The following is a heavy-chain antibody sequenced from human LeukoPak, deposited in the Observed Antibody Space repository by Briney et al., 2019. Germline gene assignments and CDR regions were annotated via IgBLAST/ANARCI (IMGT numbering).Heavy chain of an antibody. CDR3: AKGGYYDSSGHEFDY. D-gene: IGHD3-22*01. CDR1: GFTFSSYG. J-gene: IGHJ4*02. Sequence: GRSLRLSCAASGFTFSSYGMHWVRQAPGKGLEWVAVIWYDGSNKYYADSVKGRFTISRDNSKNTLYLQMNGLRAEDTAVYYCAKGGYYDSSGHEFDYWGQGTLVTVSS. V-gene: IGHV3-33*06. CDR2: IWYDGSNK.